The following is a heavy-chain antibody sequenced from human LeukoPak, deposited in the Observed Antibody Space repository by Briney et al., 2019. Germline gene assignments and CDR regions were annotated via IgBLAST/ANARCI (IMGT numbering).Heavy chain of an antibody. CDR1: GFTFSSNW. CDR2: INEDGSTT. CDR3: ARVGYCSSTSCYLSADFDY. V-gene: IGHV3-74*01. Sequence: PGGSLRLSCAASGFTFSSNWMHWVRQAPGKGLVWVSRINEDGSTTNYADSVKGRSTIFRDNAKNTLYLQMNSLRAEDTAVYYCARVGYCSSTSCYLSADFDYWGQGTLVTVSS. J-gene: IGHJ4*02. D-gene: IGHD2-2*01.